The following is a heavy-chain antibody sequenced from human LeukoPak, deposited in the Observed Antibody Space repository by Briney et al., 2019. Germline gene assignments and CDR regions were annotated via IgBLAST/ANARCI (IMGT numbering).Heavy chain of an antibody. CDR1: RFTFNSYA. CDR2: ISDSGGST. Sequence: RGSLRVSCAASRFTFNSYAMNWGRQAPGKRLEWVSGISDSGGSTYYADSVKSRFTVSRDNSKNTLYLQMHSLRAEETAVYYCALSLDGYNFLPPQHWGEGALVTVCS. CDR3: ALSLDGYNFLPPQH. J-gene: IGHJ1*01. V-gene: IGHV3-23*01. D-gene: IGHD5-24*01.